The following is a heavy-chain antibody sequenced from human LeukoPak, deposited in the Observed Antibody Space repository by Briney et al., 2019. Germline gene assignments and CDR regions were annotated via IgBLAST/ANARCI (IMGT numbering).Heavy chain of an antibody. CDR2: ISGGADPI. D-gene: IGHD3-22*01. CDR3: ARDRRYSDRGYLYYDY. Sequence: GGSLRLSCVASGFSLSSYSINWVRQAPGKGLEWVSYISGGADPIYYADSVKGRFTISRDNGKNSLYLQMNSLRVEDTAVYYCARDRRYSDRGYLYYDYSGQGALVTVSS. CDR1: GFSLSSYS. V-gene: IGHV3-48*01. J-gene: IGHJ4*02.